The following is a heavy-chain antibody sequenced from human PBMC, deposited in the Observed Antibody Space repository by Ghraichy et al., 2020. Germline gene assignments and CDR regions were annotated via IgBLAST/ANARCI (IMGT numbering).Heavy chain of an antibody. CDR3: GGYSRGLRAYFDY. D-gene: IGHD6-13*01. J-gene: IGHJ4*02. CDR1: GGSFSGYY. CDR2: INHSGST. Sequence: SETLSLTCAVYGGSFSGYYWSWIRQPPGKGLEWIGEINHSGSTNYNPSLKSRVTISVDTSKNQFSLKLSSVTAADTAVYYCGGYSRGLRAYFDYWGQGTLVTVSS. V-gene: IGHV4-34*01.